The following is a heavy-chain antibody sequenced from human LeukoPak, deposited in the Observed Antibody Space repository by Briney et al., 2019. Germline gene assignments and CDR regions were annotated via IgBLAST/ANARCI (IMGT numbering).Heavy chain of an antibody. D-gene: IGHD3-22*01. V-gene: IGHV3-74*01. CDR3: ASSGYSKFPFDY. CDR2: INSDGSST. CDR1: GFTFSSYW. J-gene: IGHJ4*02. Sequence: PGGSLRLSCAASGFTFSSYWMHWVRQAPGKGPVWVSRINSDGSSTSYADSVKGRFTISRDNAKNTLYLQMNSLRAEDTAVYYCASSGYSKFPFDYWGQGTLVTVSS.